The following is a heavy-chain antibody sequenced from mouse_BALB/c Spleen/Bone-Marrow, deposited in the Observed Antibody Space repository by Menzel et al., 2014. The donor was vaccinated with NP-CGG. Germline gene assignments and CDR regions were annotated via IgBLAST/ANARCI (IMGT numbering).Heavy chain of an antibody. Sequence: QVQLKESGPGLVAPSQSLSITCTVSGFSLSDYGVSWIRQSPGKGLEWLGVIWGGGKEYYNSVLKSRLSINKDNSKSQVFLKMYSLQTDDTAIYYCAKHRSLYPYAMDYWGQGTSVTVSS. V-gene: IGHV2-6-5*01. CDR3: AKHRSLYPYAMDY. J-gene: IGHJ4*01. CDR2: IWGGGKE. CDR1: GFSLSDYG. D-gene: IGHD2-12*01.